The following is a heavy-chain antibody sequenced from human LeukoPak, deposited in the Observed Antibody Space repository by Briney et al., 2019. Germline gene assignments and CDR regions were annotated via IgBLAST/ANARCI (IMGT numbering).Heavy chain of an antibody. CDR3: ARGRSTYSSSWYFPIFDY. CDR1: GGSISSTSFY. V-gene: IGHV4-61*05. J-gene: IGHJ4*02. CDR2: IYYSGST. D-gene: IGHD6-13*01. Sequence: SETLSLTCTVSGGSISSTSFYWGWIRQPPGKGLEWIGYIYYSGSTNYNPSLKSRVTISVDTSKNQFSLKLSSVTAADTAVYYCARGRSTYSSSWYFPIFDYWGQGTLVTVSS.